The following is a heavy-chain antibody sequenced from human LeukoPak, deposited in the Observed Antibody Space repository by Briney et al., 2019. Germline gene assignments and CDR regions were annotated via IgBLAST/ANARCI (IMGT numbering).Heavy chain of an antibody. CDR2: INPNSGGT. CDR1: GYTFTGYY. V-gene: IGHV1-2*06. J-gene: IGHJ4*02. D-gene: IGHD3-10*01. CDR3: ASHIWFGELLEVY. Sequence: GASVKVSCKASGYTFTGYYMHWVRQAPGQGLEWMGRINPNSGGTNYAQKFQGRVTMTRDTSISTAYMELSRLRSDDTAVYYCASHIWFGELLEVYWGQGTLVTVSS.